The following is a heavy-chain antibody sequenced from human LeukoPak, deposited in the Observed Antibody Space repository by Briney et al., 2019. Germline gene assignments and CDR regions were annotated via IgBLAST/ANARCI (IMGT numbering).Heavy chain of an antibody. Sequence: GGSLRLSCAASGFTFSSYAMHWLRQAPGKGLEWVAVISYDGSNKYYADSVKGRFTISRDNSKNTLYLQMNSLRAEDTAVYYCARVGGLGAFDIWGQGTMVTVSS. CDR3: ARVGGLGAFDI. CDR2: ISYDGSNK. J-gene: IGHJ3*02. D-gene: IGHD3-16*01. CDR1: GFTFSSYA. V-gene: IGHV3-30*04.